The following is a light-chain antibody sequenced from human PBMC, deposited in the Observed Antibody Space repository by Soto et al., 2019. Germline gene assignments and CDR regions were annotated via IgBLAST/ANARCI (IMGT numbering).Light chain of an antibody. Sequence: EVGMTPSPATLSVSPGESATLSWRASPSISSSKLAWYQQNPGQAPRLLLFGVSNRATGIPARFSGSGSGTEFSLTISSLQSEDFAVYYCQQYDYWPRTFGQGTKVDI. CDR3: QQYDYWPRT. J-gene: IGKJ1*01. V-gene: IGKV3-15*01. CDR1: PSISSS. CDR2: GVS.